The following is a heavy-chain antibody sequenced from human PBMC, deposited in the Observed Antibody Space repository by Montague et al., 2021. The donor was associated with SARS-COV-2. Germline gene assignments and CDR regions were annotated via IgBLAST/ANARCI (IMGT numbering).Heavy chain of an antibody. V-gene: IGHV4-39*01. J-gene: IGHJ5*02. Sequence: SETLSLTCTASGGSISSSSYYWGWIRQPPGKGLEWIGSIYYSGSTYYNPSLKSRVTISVDTSKNQFSLKLSSVTAADTAVYYCARHVTMIVVIPRGGWFDPWGQGTLVTVSS. CDR2: IYYSGST. CDR1: GGSISSSSYY. CDR3: ARHVTMIVVIPRGGWFDP. D-gene: IGHD3-22*01.